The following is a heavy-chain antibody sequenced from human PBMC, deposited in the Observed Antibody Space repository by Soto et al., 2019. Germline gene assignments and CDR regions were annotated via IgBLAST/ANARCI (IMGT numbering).Heavy chain of an antibody. CDR2: IYYSGST. CDR3: ARDSITIFGVVHYYYGMDV. J-gene: IGHJ6*02. Sequence: SETLSLTCTVSGGSISSGGYYWSWIRQHPGKGLEWIGYIYYSGSTYYNPSLKSRVTISVGTSKNQFSLKLSSVTAADTAVYYCARDSITIFGVVHYYYGMDVWGQGTTVTVSS. V-gene: IGHV4-31*03. D-gene: IGHD3-3*01. CDR1: GGSISSGGYY.